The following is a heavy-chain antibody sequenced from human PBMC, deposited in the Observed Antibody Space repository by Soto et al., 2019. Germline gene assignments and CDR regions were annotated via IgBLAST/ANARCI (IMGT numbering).Heavy chain of an antibody. CDR1: GGSISSYY. Sequence: QVQLQESGPGLVKPSETLSLTCTVSGGSISSYYWSWIRQPPGKGLEWIGYIYYSGSTNYNPSLKSRVTISVDTSKNQFSLKLSSVTAADTAVYYCARDSYGGDYYMDVWGKGTTVTVSS. CDR3: ARDSYGGDYYMDV. J-gene: IGHJ6*03. V-gene: IGHV4-59*01. D-gene: IGHD1-26*01. CDR2: IYYSGST.